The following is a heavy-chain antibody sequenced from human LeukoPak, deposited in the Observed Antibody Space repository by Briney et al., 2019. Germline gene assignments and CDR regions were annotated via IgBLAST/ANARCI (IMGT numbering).Heavy chain of an antibody. CDR1: GLTFSRYS. J-gene: IGHJ4*02. D-gene: IGHD2-8*01. V-gene: IGHV3-23*01. Sequence: GGALRLSCAASGLTFSRYSMSGVGQAPGKGGEWVSAISGSDGSTYYADSVKGRLTISRDNSKNTLYLQMSSLRAEDTAVYYCAKDLSPGVYWGQGTLVTVSS. CDR3: AKDLSPGVY. CDR2: ISGSDGST.